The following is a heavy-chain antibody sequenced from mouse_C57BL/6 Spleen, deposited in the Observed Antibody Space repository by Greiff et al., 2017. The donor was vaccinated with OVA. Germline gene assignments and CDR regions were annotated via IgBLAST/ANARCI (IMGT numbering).Heavy chain of an antibody. Sequence: EVQLQQSGPELVKPGASVKISCKASGYTFTDYYMNWVKQSHGKSLEWIGDINPNNGGTSYNQKFKGKATLTVDKSSSTAYMELRSLTSEDSAVYYGARWASSGPVWYFDVWGTGTTVTVSS. V-gene: IGHV1-26*01. CDR1: GYTFTDYY. CDR3: ARWASSGPVWYFDV. J-gene: IGHJ1*03. D-gene: IGHD3-2*02. CDR2: INPNNGGT.